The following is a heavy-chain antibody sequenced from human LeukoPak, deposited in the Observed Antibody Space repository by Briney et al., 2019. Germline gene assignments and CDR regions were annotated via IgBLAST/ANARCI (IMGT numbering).Heavy chain of an antibody. V-gene: IGHV1-2*02. Sequence: ASVKVSCKASGYTFTGSYMHWVRQAPGQGLEWMGWINPNSGGTNYAQKFQGRVTMTRDTSISTAYMELSRLRSDDTAVYYCARDMPYYDILTGDYWGQGTLVTVSS. CDR2: INPNSGGT. CDR1: GYTFTGSY. J-gene: IGHJ4*02. D-gene: IGHD3-9*01. CDR3: ARDMPYYDILTGDY.